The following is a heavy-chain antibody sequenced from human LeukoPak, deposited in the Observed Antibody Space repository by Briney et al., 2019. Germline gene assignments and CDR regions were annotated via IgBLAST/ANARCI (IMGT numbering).Heavy chain of an antibody. CDR3: ARGSSGWYSIDY. CDR2: IYSSGTT. Sequence: SETLSLTCTVSGGSNSNYYWSWLRQPAGKGLEWIGRIYSSGTTKYHPSLTGRVSMSVDTSKNQFSLKLNSVTAADTAVYYCARGSSGWYSIDYWGQGTLVTVSS. J-gene: IGHJ4*02. D-gene: IGHD6-19*01. V-gene: IGHV4-4*07. CDR1: GGSNSNYY.